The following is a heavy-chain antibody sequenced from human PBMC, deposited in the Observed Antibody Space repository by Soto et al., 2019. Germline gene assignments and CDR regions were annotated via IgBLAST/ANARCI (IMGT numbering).Heavy chain of an antibody. D-gene: IGHD6-19*01. CDR3: TRPVIAVAGTGLNWFDP. J-gene: IGHJ5*02. CDR1: GFTFVGSA. Sequence: GGSLRLSCAASGFTFVGSAIHWVRQASGKGLEWVGRIRSKANSYATAYAASVKGRFTISRDDSKNTAYLQMNSLKTEDTAVYYCTRPVIAVAGTGLNWFDPWGQGTLVTVSS. CDR2: IRSKANSYAT. V-gene: IGHV3-73*01.